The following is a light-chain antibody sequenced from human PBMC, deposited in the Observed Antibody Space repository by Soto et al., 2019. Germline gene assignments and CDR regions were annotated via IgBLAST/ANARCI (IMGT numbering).Light chain of an antibody. V-gene: IGLV3-21*02. CDR2: DDS. J-gene: IGLJ1*01. CDR3: QVWDNSSDQYV. CDR1: DIGDTN. Sequence: SYELTQPPSVSVAPGQTARITCGGNDIGDTNVHWYQQRPGQAPVLVVYDDSDRPSGIPERLSGSNSGNTATLTITRVEAGDEADYYCQVWDNSSDQYVFGTGTKLTVL.